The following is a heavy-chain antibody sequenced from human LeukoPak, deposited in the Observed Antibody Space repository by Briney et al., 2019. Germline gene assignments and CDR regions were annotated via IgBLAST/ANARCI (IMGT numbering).Heavy chain of an antibody. CDR1: GFTFSDYY. V-gene: IGHV3-11*01. Sequence: GGSLRLSCAVSGFTFSDYYMSWIRQAPGKGLEWVSYISSSGSTIYYADSVKGRFTISRDNAKNSLYLQMNSLRAEDTAVYYCARDLHYDSSGYFGYWGQGTLVTVSS. J-gene: IGHJ4*02. CDR2: ISSSGSTI. D-gene: IGHD3-22*01. CDR3: ARDLHYDSSGYFGY.